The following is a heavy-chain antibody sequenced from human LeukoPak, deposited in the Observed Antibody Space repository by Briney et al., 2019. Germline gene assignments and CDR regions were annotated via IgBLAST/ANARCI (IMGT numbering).Heavy chain of an antibody. CDR3: ARLFPGYYFDY. Sequence: GGSLRLSCAASGFTFSSYSMNWVRQAPGKGLEWASYISSSSSTIYYADSVKGRFTISRDNAKNSLYLQMNSLRAEDTAVYYCARLFPGYYFDYWGQGTLVTVSS. D-gene: IGHD3-10*01. J-gene: IGHJ4*02. CDR1: GFTFSSYS. CDR2: ISSSSSTI. V-gene: IGHV3-48*04.